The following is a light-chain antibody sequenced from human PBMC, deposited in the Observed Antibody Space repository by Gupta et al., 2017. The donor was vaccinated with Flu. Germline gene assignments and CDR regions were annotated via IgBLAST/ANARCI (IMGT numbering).Light chain of an antibody. CDR1: QDSKKY. CDR3: QQADNCPVT. J-gene: IGKJ3*01. CDR2: DAS. Sequence: SSLPASVGDRGIITCQASQDSKKYLHWYQQKPGEAPKLLIYDASYLETRVPSRFRRSGSGTSLTLPTTSRQPEDVATYHCQQADNCPVTFGRGTKVDIK. V-gene: IGKV1-33*01.